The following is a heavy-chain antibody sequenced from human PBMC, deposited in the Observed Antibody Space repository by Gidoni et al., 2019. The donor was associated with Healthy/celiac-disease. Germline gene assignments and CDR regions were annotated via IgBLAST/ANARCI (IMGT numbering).Heavy chain of an antibody. CDR3: ARDIPRVSRPLDYGSGSQTGY. CDR1: GYSISSGYY. CDR2: IYHSGST. J-gene: IGHJ4*02. Sequence: QVQLQESGPGLVKPSETLSLTCTVSGYSISSGYYWGWIRQPPGKGLEWIGSIYHSGSTYYNPSLKSRVTISVDTSKNQFSLKLSSVTAADTAVYYCARDIPRVSRPLDYGSGSQTGYWGQGTLVTVSS. V-gene: IGHV4-38-2*02. D-gene: IGHD3-10*01.